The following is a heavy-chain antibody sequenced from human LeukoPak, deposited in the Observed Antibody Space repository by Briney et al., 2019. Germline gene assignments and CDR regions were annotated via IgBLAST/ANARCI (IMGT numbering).Heavy chain of an antibody. CDR3: VRGAVTGQQCDN. D-gene: IGHD2-21*02. V-gene: IGHV3-74*01. CDR2: ITSDGYTT. Sequence: GGSLRLSCAASGFSFSNHWMHWVRHVPGEGLVWVSRITSDGYTTNYADSVKGRFTISRDNAKNTLYLQMNSLRDEDTAVYYCVRGAVTGQQCDNWGQGTLVTVSS. CDR1: GFSFSNHW. J-gene: IGHJ4*02.